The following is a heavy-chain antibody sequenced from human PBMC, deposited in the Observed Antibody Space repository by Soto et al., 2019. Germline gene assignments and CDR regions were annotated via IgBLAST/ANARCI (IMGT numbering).Heavy chain of an antibody. J-gene: IGHJ5*02. V-gene: IGHV1-18*01. Sequence: ASVKVSCKASGYTFTSYGISWVRQAPGQGLEWMGWISAYNSNTNYAQKLQGRVTMTTHTSTSTAYMELRSLRSDDTAVYYCARDGPHNWNYERLDSDNWFDRWGKGTLVTVSS. CDR1: GYTFTSYG. CDR3: ARDGPHNWNYERLDSDNWFDR. CDR2: ISAYNSNT. D-gene: IGHD1-7*01.